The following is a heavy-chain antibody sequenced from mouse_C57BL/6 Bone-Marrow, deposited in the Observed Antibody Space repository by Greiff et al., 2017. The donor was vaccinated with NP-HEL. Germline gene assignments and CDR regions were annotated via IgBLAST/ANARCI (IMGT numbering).Heavy chain of an antibody. Sequence: EVQLQQSGAELVRPGASVKLSCTASGFNIKDDYMHWVKQRPEQGLEWIGWIDPENGDTEYASQFQGKATITADTSSNTAYLQISSLTSEDTAVYYCTTPYFDYWGQGTTLTVSS. J-gene: IGHJ2*01. V-gene: IGHV14-4*01. CDR2: IDPENGDT. CDR1: GFNIKDDY. CDR3: TTPYFDY.